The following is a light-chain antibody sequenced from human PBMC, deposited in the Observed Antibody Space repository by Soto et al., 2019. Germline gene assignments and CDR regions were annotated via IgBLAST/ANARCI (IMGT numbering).Light chain of an antibody. CDR1: SSNVGSYKL. CDR3: SSYTSSSTRV. CDR2: EVN. V-gene: IGLV2-14*02. Sequence: QSVLTQPASVSGSPGQSITISCTGTSSNVGSYKLVSWYQQHPGKAPKLMIFEVNKRPSGVSNRFSGSKSGNTASLTISGLQAEDEADYYCSSYTSSSTRVFGNGTKVTVL. J-gene: IGLJ1*01.